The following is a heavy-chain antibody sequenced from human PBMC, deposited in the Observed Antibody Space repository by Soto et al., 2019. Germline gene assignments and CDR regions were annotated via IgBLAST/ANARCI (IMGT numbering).Heavy chain of an antibody. CDR2: INPNSGGT. Sequence: WASVKVSCKASGYTFTGYYMHWVRQAPGQGLEWMGWINPNSGGTNYAQKFQGRVTMTRDTSISTAYMELSRLRSDDTAVYYCARPGYSSGWLFDYWGQGTLVTVSS. CDR3: ARPGYSSGWLFDY. V-gene: IGHV1-2*02. CDR1: GYTFTGYY. D-gene: IGHD6-19*01. J-gene: IGHJ4*02.